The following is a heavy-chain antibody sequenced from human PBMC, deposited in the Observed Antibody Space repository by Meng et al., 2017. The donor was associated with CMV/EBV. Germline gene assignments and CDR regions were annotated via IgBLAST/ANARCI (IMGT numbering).Heavy chain of an antibody. D-gene: IGHD2-2*02. Sequence: SETLSLTCTVSGGSISSARNYWGWIRQPPGKGLEWIGSIYYSGDSHSNPSLQSRATISVDTSKNQFFLRLRSVTAADTAVYFCARECVGDDVVVPAGIMGASGWFDPWGQGTLVTVSS. V-gene: IGHV4-39*07. J-gene: IGHJ5*01. CDR1: GGSISSARNY. CDR2: IYYSGDS. CDR3: ARECVGDDVVVPAGIMGASGWFDP.